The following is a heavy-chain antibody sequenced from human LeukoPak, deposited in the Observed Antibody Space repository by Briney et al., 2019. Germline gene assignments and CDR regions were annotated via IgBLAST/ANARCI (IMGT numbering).Heavy chain of an antibody. D-gene: IGHD2-2*01. Sequence: SETLSPTCTVSGGSISSYYWSWIRQPPGKGLEWIGYIYTSGSTNYNPSLKSRVTISVDTSKNQFSLKLSSVTAADTAVYYCARRHMGVVPAGYYYYMDVWGKGTTVTVSS. CDR2: IYTSGST. J-gene: IGHJ6*03. CDR1: GGSISSYY. CDR3: ARRHMGVVPAGYYYYMDV. V-gene: IGHV4-4*09.